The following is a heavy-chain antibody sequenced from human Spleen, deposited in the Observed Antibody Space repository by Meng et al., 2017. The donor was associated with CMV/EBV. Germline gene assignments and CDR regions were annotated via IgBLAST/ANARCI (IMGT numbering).Heavy chain of an antibody. CDR1: GYTFNSYG. J-gene: IGHJ1*01. V-gene: IGHV1-18*01. CDR3: AGDQQLIPAEYFQH. Sequence: QVQLVQSGAEVKKAGASVKVSCKASGYTFNSYGMSWLRQAPGQGLEWMGWISSYNGNTIYAQKVQGRVTMTTDASTNTAYLELRSLRSDDTAVYYCAGDQQLIPAEYFQHWGPGTLVTVSS. CDR2: ISSYNGNT. D-gene: IGHD6-13*01.